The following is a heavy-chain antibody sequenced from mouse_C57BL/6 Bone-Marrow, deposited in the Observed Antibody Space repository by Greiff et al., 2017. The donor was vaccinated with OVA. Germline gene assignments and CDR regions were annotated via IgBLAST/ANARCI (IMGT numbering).Heavy chain of an antibody. CDR3: ARSLRRGKSGYYAMDY. CDR2: IDPNGGGT. J-gene: IGHJ4*01. CDR1: GYTFTSYW. V-gene: IGHV1-72*01. D-gene: IGHD2-12*01. Sequence: QVQLQQPGAELVKPGASVKLSCKASGYTFTSYWMHWVKQRPGRGLEWIGRIDPNGGGTKYNEKFKSKATLTVDKPASTAYMQLSSLTSEDSAVYYCARSLRRGKSGYYAMDYWGQGTSVTVSS.